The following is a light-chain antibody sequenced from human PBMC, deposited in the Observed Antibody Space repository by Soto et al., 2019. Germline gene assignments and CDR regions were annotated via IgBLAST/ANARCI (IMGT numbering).Light chain of an antibody. CDR3: QQRSNWPSLT. V-gene: IGKV3-11*01. J-gene: IGKJ4*01. CDR1: QSVSSY. Sequence: EIVLTQSPATLCLSPWERATLSCRASQSVSSYLAWYQQEPGQAPRLLIYGASNRATGIPARFSGSGSETDFTLTISSLEPEDSALYYCQQRSNWPSLTFGGGTKVDIK. CDR2: GAS.